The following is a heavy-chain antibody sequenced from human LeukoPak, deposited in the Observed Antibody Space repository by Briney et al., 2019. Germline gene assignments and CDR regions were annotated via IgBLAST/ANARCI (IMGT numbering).Heavy chain of an antibody. CDR3: ARVGPLSPGDWFDP. CDR1: GASISSYY. V-gene: IGHV4-4*07. D-gene: IGHD3-16*02. CDR2: IYTSGHI. Sequence: SETLSLTCTVSGASISSYYWTWMRQPAGKGLEWIGRIYTSGHINYNPSLKSRVTISVDKSKNQFSLKLSSVTAADMAVYYCARVGPLSPGDWFDPWGQGTLVTVSS. J-gene: IGHJ5*02.